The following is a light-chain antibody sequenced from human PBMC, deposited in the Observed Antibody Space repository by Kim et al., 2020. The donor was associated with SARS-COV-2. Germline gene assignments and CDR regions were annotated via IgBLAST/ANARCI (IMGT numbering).Light chain of an antibody. CDR2: GAS. V-gene: IGKV3-20*01. CDR3: QQCDTSPYT. CDR1: QSVSNNY. J-gene: IGKJ2*01. Sequence: PGERATLSCRATQSVSNNYLAWYQQKPGQAPRLLIYGASSRATGIPDRFSGSGSGTDFTLTISRLEPEDFAVYYCQQCDTSPYTFGQGTKLEI.